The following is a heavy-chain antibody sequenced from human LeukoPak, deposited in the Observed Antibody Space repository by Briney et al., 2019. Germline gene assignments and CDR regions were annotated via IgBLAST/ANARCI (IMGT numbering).Heavy chain of an antibody. J-gene: IGHJ4*02. CDR2: IYYSGST. CDR1: GGSISSYY. CDR3: ARLPYYYDSSGHVGY. D-gene: IGHD3-22*01. V-gene: IGHV4-59*08. Sequence: SETLSLTCTVSGGSISSYYWSWIRQPPGKGLEWIGYIYYSGSTNYNPSLKSRVTISVDTSKNQFSLKLSSVTAADTAVYYCARLPYYYDSSGHVGYWGQGTLVTVSS.